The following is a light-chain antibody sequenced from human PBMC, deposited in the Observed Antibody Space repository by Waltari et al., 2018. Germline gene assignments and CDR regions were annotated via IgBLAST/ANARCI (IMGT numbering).Light chain of an antibody. CDR3: QQHNSNPLT. CDR1: QGISSY. Sequence: DIQMTQSPSSLSASVEDRFTITCRASQGISSYLAWYQQKPVKAPKLLIYKASTLQSGVPSRFSGSGSGTDLTLTISSLQPEDFATYYCQQHNSNPLTFGGGTKVEIK. CDR2: KAS. V-gene: IGKV1-9*01. J-gene: IGKJ4*01.